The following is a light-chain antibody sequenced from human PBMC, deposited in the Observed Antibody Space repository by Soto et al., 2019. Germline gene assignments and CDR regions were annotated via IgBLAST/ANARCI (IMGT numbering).Light chain of an antibody. V-gene: IGKV3D-20*02. CDR3: QQRSNWPIT. CDR2: GAS. Sequence: EIVLTQSPGTLSLSPGERAPLSCRASESVRSSYLAWYQQKPGQAPRLLIYGASTRATGIPDRFTGSGSGTDFTLTISSLEPEDFALYYCQQRSNWPITFGQGTRLEI. CDR1: ESVRSSY. J-gene: IGKJ5*01.